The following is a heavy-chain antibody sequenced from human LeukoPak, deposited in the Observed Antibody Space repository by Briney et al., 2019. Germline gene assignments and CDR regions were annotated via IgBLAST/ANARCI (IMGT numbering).Heavy chain of an antibody. CDR2: ISAYNGNT. V-gene: IGHV1-18*01. J-gene: IGHJ4*02. CDR3: AKDSGYDSSVLDY. CDR1: GYTFTSYG. D-gene: IGHD3-22*01. Sequence: ASVKVSCKASGYTFTSYGISWVRQAPGQGLEWMGWISAYNGNTNYAQKLQGRVTMTTDTSTSTAYMELRSLRAEDTALYYCAKDSGYDSSVLDYWGQGTLVTVSS.